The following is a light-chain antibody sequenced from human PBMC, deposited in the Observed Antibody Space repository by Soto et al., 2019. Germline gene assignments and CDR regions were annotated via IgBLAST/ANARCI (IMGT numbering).Light chain of an antibody. V-gene: IGKV3-20*01. Sequence: EIVLTQSPGTLSLSPGEGATVSCRVSQSINSKSLVWYQRKFGQAPRLLIYNTSSRATGIPDRFSGSGSWTDFTLSISRLEPDDFAVYYCQHYGGSFIFGPGTKVDFK. CDR3: QHYGGSFI. J-gene: IGKJ3*01. CDR1: QSINSKS. CDR2: NTS.